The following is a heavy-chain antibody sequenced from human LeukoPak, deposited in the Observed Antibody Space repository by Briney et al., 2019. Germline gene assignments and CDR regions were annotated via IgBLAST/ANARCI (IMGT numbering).Heavy chain of an antibody. CDR1: GYSFTDFY. V-gene: IGHV1-2*02. CDR2: INPNSGGT. D-gene: IGHD6-13*01. Sequence: ASVRVSCKASGYSFTDFYIHWLRQAPGQGLEWMGWINPNSGGTNYAQKFQGRVTMTRDTSISTAYMELSRLRSDDTAVYYCARAPGYSSSWYAYYYYYYYMDVWGKGTTVTISS. CDR3: ARAPGYSSSWYAYYYYYYYMDV. J-gene: IGHJ6*03.